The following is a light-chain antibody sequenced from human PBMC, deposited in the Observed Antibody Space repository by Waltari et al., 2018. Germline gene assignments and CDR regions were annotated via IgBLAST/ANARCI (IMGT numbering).Light chain of an antibody. CDR2: WAS. CDR3: QQYYTVPPHT. J-gene: IGKJ4*01. CDR1: QRVLYSSNNKNY. Sequence: DIVMTQSPDSLAVSLGERAHINCKSSQRVLYSSNNKNYLAWYQQKPGQPPKLLIYWASTRESGVPDRFSGSGSGTDFTLTISSLQAEDVAVYYCQQYYTVPPHTFGGGTKVEIK. V-gene: IGKV4-1*01.